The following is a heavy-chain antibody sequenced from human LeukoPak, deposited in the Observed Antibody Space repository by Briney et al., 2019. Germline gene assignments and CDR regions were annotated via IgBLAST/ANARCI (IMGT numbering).Heavy chain of an antibody. CDR2: IYYSGST. CDR3: AGAKITAADIDRPFDP. D-gene: IGHD6-13*01. J-gene: IGHJ5*02. Sequence: PSETLSLTCTVSGGSISTYYWSWIRQPPGKGLEWIGYIYYSGSTNYNPSLKSRVTISVDTSKNQFSLKLSSVTAADTALYYCAGAKITAADIDRPFDPWGQGTLVTVSS. CDR1: GGSISTYY. V-gene: IGHV4-59*01.